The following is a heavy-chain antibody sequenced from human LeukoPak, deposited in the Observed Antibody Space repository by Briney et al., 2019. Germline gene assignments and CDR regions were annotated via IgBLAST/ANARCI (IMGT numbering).Heavy chain of an antibody. V-gene: IGHV1-18*01. D-gene: IGHD1-26*01. CDR2: ISAYNGNT. J-gene: IGHJ6*02. CDR1: GYTFTSYG. CDR3: AAIVGATHYYYGMDV. Sequence: VASVKVSCKASGYTFTSYGISWVRQASGQGLEWMGWISAYNGNTNYAQKLQGRVTMTTDTSTSTAYMELRSLRSDDTAVYYCAAIVGATHYYYGMDVWGQGTTVTVSS.